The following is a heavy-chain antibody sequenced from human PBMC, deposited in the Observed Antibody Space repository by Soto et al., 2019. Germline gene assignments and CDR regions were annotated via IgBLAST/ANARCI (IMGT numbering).Heavy chain of an antibody. CDR1: GGPISSGGYY. CDR3: ARNSHDYGDAN. J-gene: IGHJ4*02. V-gene: IGHV4-31*03. CDR2: IYYSGST. Sequence: SETLSLTCTVSGGPISSGGYYWSWIRQHPGKGLEWIGYIYYSGSTYYNPSLKSRVTISVDTSKNQFSLKLSSVTAADTAVYNCARNSHDYGDANWGQGTLVTVSS. D-gene: IGHD4-17*01.